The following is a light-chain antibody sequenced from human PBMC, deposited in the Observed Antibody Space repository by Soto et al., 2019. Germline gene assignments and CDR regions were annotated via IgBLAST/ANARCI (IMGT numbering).Light chain of an antibody. CDR3: QQYNKWLRT. CDR2: GAS. Sequence: EIVMTQSPATLSVSPGERATLSCRASQSISSNLAWYQQKPGQAPRLLIYGASTRATGIPARFSGSGSGTEFTLTISGLQSEDFAVYYCQQYNKWLRTFGQGTKVEIK. V-gene: IGKV3-15*01. J-gene: IGKJ1*01. CDR1: QSISSN.